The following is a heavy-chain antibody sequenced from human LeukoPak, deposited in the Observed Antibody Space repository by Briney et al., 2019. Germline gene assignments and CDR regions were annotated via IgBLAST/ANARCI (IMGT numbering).Heavy chain of an antibody. CDR3: ARPRAAAGEFDY. CDR2: IIPIFGTA. J-gene: IGHJ4*02. Sequence: GASVKVSCEASGGTFSSYAISWVRQAPGQGLEWMGGIIPIFGTANYAQKFQGRVTITADESTSTAYMELSSLRSEDTAVYYCARPRAAAGEFDYWGQGTLVTVSS. D-gene: IGHD6-13*01. CDR1: GGTFSSYA. V-gene: IGHV1-69*13.